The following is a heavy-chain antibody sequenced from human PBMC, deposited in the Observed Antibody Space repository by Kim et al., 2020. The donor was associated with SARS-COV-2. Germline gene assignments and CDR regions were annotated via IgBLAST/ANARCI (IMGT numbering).Heavy chain of an antibody. Sequence: GGSLRLSCAASGFSFSGNAMHWVRQAPGKGLECVSVISSSGGTSYYANSVKGRFTISRDNSKNTLYLQMSSLRAEDTAVYYCASERGGRPRWLLDYWGQGTLVTVSS. CDR2: ISSSGGTS. J-gene: IGHJ4*02. D-gene: IGHD3-10*01. CDR1: GFSFSGNA. CDR3: ASERGGRPRWLLDY. V-gene: IGHV3-64*01.